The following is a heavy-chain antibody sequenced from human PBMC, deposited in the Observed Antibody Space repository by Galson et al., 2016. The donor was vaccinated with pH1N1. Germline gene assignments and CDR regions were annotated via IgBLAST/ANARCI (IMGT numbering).Heavy chain of an antibody. CDR2: TSWSTGMK. CDR1: GFSFNDYA. V-gene: IGHV3-9*01. J-gene: IGHJ4*02. D-gene: IGHD3-10*01. Sequence: SLRLSCAGSGFSFNDYAMHWVRQPPGKGLEWITGTSWSTGMKGYADSVKGRFTISRDNAKNSLYLQMNSLRAEDTALYYCAKTMGFGVHYPPDYWGQGTLVTVSS. CDR3: AKTMGFGVHYPPDY.